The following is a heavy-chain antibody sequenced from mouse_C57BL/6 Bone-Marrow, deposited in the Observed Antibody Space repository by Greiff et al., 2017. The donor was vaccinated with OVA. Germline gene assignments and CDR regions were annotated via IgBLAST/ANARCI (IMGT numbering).Heavy chain of an antibody. CDR1: GYTFTSYW. Sequence: EVQLLQSGTVLARPGASVKMSCKTSGYTFTSYWMHWVKQRPGQGLEWIGAIYPGNSDTSYHQKFKGKAKLTAVTSASTAYMELSSLTNEDSAVYYCTTLHGTPAWFAYWGQGTLVTVSA. D-gene: IGHD3-3*01. V-gene: IGHV1-5*01. CDR2: IYPGNSDT. CDR3: TTLHGTPAWFAY. J-gene: IGHJ3*01.